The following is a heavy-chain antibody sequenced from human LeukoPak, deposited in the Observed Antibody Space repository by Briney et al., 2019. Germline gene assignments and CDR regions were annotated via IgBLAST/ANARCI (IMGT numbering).Heavy chain of an antibody. Sequence: PGGSLRLSCAVSGFTLSSYNMNWVRQAPGKGLEWVSYIRNSGNTIYYADSVKGRFTISRDPAKNSLYLQMNSLRAEDTAVYYCARDPNDSSGWYPNWFDPWGQGTLVTVSS. J-gene: IGHJ5*02. CDR3: ARDPNDSSGWYPNWFDP. CDR1: GFTLSSYN. V-gene: IGHV3-48*01. D-gene: IGHD6-19*01. CDR2: IRNSGNTI.